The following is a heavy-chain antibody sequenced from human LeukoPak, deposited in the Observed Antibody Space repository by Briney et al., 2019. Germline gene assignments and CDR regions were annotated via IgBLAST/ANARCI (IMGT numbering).Heavy chain of an antibody. Sequence: GGSLRLSCTVSGFTFGNYWMVWGRQAPGKGLEWVTNIKKDGSVKNYVDSVKGRFTISRDNAENSLYLQMNSLRAEDTAVYYCGRDIGFDTFDIWGQGTMVTVSS. CDR2: IKKDGSVK. D-gene: IGHD3-9*01. J-gene: IGHJ3*02. V-gene: IGHV3-7*01. CDR1: GFTFGNYW. CDR3: GRDIGFDTFDI.